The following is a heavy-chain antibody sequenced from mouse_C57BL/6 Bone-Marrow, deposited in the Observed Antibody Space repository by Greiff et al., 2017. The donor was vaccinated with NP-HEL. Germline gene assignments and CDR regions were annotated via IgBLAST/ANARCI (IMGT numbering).Heavy chain of an antibody. CDR3: ATSHLLLRLDY. V-gene: IGHV1-66*01. J-gene: IGHJ2*01. D-gene: IGHD1-1*01. CDR1: GYSFTSYY. Sequence: VKLVESGPELVKPGASVKISCKASGYSFTSYYIHWVKQRPGQGLEWIGWIYPGSGNTKYNEKFKGKATLTADTSSSTAYMQLSSLTSEDSAVYYCATSHLLLRLDYWGQGTTLTVSS. CDR2: IYPGSGNT.